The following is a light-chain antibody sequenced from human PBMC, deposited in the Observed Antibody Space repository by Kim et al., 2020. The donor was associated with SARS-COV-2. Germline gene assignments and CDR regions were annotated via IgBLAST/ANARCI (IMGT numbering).Light chain of an antibody. V-gene: IGKV2-24*01. CDR1: ESLVHGNGNTY. Sequence: DIVMTQTPLSSPVTLGQPASISCRSSESLVHGNGNTYLSWLQQRPGQPPRLLIYKISSRFSGVPDRFSGSGAGTYFTLTISRVEAEGVGVYYCMQATQFPRTFGQGPKLEF. J-gene: IGKJ2*01. CDR2: KIS. CDR3: MQATQFPRT.